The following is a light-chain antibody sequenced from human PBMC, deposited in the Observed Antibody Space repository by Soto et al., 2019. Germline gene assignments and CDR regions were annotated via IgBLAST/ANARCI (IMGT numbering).Light chain of an antibody. Sequence: QSVLTQPPSVSGAPGQRVTISCNGSSSNIGASYDVHWYQQFPRTAPKLLIYGNNNRPSGVPDRISGSKSGTSASLAITGLQDEDEADYFCQSYDSSLSGRVFGGGTKLTVL. V-gene: IGLV1-40*01. CDR2: GNN. CDR1: SSNIGASYD. CDR3: QSYDSSLSGRV. J-gene: IGLJ3*02.